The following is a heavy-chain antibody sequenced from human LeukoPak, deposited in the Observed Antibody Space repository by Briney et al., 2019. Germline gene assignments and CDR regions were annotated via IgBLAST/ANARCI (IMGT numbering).Heavy chain of an antibody. Sequence: GGSLRLSCAASGFTFSNAWFNWVRQAPGKGLEWVALIKSKANGGTTGYAAPVKGRFTISRDVSKNTLSLQMNSLKSEDTAVYYCVTERAGTFDYWGQGTLVAVSS. V-gene: IGHV3-15*07. CDR1: GFTFSNAW. CDR2: IKSKANGGTT. J-gene: IGHJ4*02. CDR3: VTERAGTFDY. D-gene: IGHD3-10*01.